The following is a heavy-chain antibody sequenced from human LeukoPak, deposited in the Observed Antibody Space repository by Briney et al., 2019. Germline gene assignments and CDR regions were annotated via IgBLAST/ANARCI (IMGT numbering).Heavy chain of an antibody. D-gene: IGHD6-19*01. Sequence: SQTLSLTCTVSGGSISSGSYYWSWIRQPAGKGLEWIGRIYTSGSTNYNPSLKSRVTISVDTSKNQFSLKLSSVTAADTAVYYCARVLRYDSSGWQSDAFDIWGQGTMVTVSS. CDR2: IYTSGST. V-gene: IGHV4-61*02. CDR3: ARVLRYDSSGWQSDAFDI. CDR1: GGSISSGSYY. J-gene: IGHJ3*02.